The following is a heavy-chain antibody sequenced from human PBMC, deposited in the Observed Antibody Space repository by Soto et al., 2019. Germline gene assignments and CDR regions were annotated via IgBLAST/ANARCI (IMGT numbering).Heavy chain of an antibody. D-gene: IGHD1-1*01. J-gene: IGHJ4*02. CDR3: ASLYNWNDGFGY. Sequence: GGSLRLSCAASGFTFSSYSMNWVRQAPGKGLEWVSYISSSSSTIYYADSVKGRFTISRDNAKNSLYLQMNSLRDEDTAVYYCASLYNWNDGFGYWGQGTLVTVSS. V-gene: IGHV3-48*02. CDR1: GFTFSSYS. CDR2: ISSSSSTI.